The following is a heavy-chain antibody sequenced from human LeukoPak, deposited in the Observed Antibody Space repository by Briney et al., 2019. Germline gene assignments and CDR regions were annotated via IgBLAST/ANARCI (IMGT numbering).Heavy chain of an antibody. J-gene: IGHJ4*02. CDR2: VNPHSGGT. CDR3: ARDRSSLYNGNYAF. V-gene: IGHV1-2*02. D-gene: IGHD5-12*01. Sequence: GASVKVSCKTSGYTYTDYYIHWVRQAPEQGLEFMGWVNPHSGGTSYAAKFRGRVTLTRDTSTTTAYMDLRSLTSDDTAVYYCARDRSSLYNGNYAFWGQGTLVTVSS. CDR1: GYTYTDYY.